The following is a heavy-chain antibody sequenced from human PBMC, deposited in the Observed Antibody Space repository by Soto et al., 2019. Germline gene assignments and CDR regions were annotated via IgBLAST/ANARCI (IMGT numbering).Heavy chain of an antibody. CDR2: ISGGGETI. V-gene: IGHV3-48*02. J-gene: IGHJ4*02. D-gene: IGHD6-19*01. CDR3: ARESPSSQWLPTRYFDY. Sequence: VQLVESGGGVVQPGRSLRLSCAASRFTFSDYSMNWVRQAPGKGLEWVSYISGGGETIYYADSVRGRFTISRDNAKNSLFLQMNSLRDEDTAVYYCARESPSSQWLPTRYFDYWGQGTLVTVSS. CDR1: RFTFSDYS.